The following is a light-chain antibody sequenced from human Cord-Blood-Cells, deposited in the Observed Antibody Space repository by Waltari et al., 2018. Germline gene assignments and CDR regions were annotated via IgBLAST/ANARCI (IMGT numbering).Light chain of an antibody. CDR1: QSVSSSY. V-gene: IGKV3-20*01. J-gene: IGKJ1*01. CDR3: QQYGSSPPWT. Sequence: DIVLTQSPGTLFLSPGERATLSCSASQSVSSSYLAWYQQKPGQAPRPLIYGASSRATGIPDRFSGSGSGTDFTLTISRLEPEDFAVYYCQQYGSSPPWTFGQGTKVEIK. CDR2: GAS.